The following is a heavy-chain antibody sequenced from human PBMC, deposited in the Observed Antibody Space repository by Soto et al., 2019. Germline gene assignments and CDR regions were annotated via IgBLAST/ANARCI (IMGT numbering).Heavy chain of an antibody. V-gene: IGHV3-23*01. Sequence: EVQLLESGGGLVQPGGSLRLSCAASGFTFSSYAMSWVRQAPGKGLDWVSTIGGSGGSAYYADSVKGRFTISRDNSKNTLYLQMNSLSAEDTAVYYCAQVSGAVAGTPFDYWGQGTLVAVSS. CDR3: AQVSGAVAGTPFDY. J-gene: IGHJ4*02. D-gene: IGHD6-19*01. CDR1: GFTFSSYA. CDR2: IGGSGGSA.